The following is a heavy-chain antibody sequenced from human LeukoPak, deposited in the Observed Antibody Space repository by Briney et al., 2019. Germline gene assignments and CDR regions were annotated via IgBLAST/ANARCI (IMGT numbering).Heavy chain of an antibody. CDR3: ARDVWYQLLFRFDY. D-gene: IGHD2-2*01. CDR1: GFTFSSYG. CDR2: ISYDGSNK. V-gene: IGHV3-30*04. Sequence: PGRSLRLSCAASGFTFSSYGMHWGRQAPGKGLEWVAVISYDGSNKYYADSVKGRFTISRDNSKNTLYLQMNSLRGEDTAVYYCARDVWYQLLFRFDYWGQGTLVTVSS. J-gene: IGHJ4*02.